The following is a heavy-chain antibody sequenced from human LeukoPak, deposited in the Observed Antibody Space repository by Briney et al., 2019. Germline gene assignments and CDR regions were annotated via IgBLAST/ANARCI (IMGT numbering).Heavy chain of an antibody. D-gene: IGHD3-16*02. V-gene: IGHV4-34*01. CDR3: ARGRTTYDYVWGSYRPPDY. J-gene: IGHJ4*02. Sequence: GSLRLSCAASGFTFSDYYMSWIRQPPGKGLEWIGEINHRGSTNYNPSLKSRVTISVDTSKKQFSLKLSSVTAADTAVYYCARGRTTYDYVWGSYRPPDYWGQGTLVTVSS. CDR2: INHRGST. CDR1: GFTFSDYY.